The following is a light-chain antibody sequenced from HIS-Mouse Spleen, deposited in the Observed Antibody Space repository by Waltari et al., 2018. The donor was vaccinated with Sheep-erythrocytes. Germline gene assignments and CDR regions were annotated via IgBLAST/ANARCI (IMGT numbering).Light chain of an antibody. CDR1: SSDVGSYNY. CDR2: DVS. Sequence: QSALTQPPSVSGSPGQSVTISCTGTSSDVGSYNYVSWYQQHPGKAPKLMIYDVSKRPSGVPDRFSGSKSGNTASLTISGLQAEDEADYYCCSYAGSYNHVFATGTKVTVL. J-gene: IGLJ1*01. V-gene: IGLV2-11*01. CDR3: CSYAGSYNHV.